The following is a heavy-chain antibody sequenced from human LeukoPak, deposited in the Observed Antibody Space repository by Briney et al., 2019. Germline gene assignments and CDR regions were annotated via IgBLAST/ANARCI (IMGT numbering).Heavy chain of an antibody. CDR1: GYTFTSYG. Sequence: ASVKVSCKASGYTFTSYGISWVRQAPGQGLEWMRWISAYNGNTNYAQKLQGRVTMTTDTSTSTAYMELRSLRSDDTAVYYCARSIAGNYPRDYWGQGTLVTVSS. CDR2: ISAYNGNT. CDR3: ARSIAGNYPRDY. J-gene: IGHJ4*02. V-gene: IGHV1-18*01. D-gene: IGHD1-14*01.